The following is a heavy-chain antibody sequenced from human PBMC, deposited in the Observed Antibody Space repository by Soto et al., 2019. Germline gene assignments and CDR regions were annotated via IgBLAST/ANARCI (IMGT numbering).Heavy chain of an antibody. D-gene: IGHD2-2*01. Sequence: EVQLVESGGGLVKPGGSLRLSCAASGFTFSSYSMNWVRQAPGKGLEWVSSISSSSSYIYYADSVKGRFTISRDNAKNSLYLQMNSLRAEDTAVYYCARDIVVPAAIDYYYYMDVWGKGTTVTVSS. CDR2: ISSSSSYI. CDR3: ARDIVVPAAIDYYYYMDV. V-gene: IGHV3-21*01. CDR1: GFTFSSYS. J-gene: IGHJ6*03.